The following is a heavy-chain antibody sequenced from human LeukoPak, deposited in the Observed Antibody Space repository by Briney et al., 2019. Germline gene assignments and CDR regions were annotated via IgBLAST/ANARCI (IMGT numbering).Heavy chain of an antibody. CDR2: IYYSGST. Sequence: SETLSLTCTVSGGSISSSSYYWGWIRQPPGKGLEWIGSIYYSGSTYYNPSLKSRATISVDTSKNQFSLKLSSVTAADTAVYYCAREVWYGSGYYYDYWGQGTLVTVSS. V-gene: IGHV4-39*07. CDR3: AREVWYGSGYYYDY. CDR1: GGSISSSSYY. D-gene: IGHD3-22*01. J-gene: IGHJ4*02.